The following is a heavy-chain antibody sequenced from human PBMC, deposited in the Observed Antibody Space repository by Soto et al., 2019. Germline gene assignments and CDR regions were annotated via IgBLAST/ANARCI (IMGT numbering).Heavy chain of an antibody. V-gene: IGHV4-59*08. CDR1: GGSISSYY. J-gene: IGHJ4*02. CDR3: ARRHGYSFDY. D-gene: IGHD1-1*01. CDR2: IYDSGST. Sequence: QVQLQESGPGLVKPSGTLSLTCTVSGGSISSYYWSWIRQPPGKGLEWMGYIYDSGSTNYNPSLNSRVTISVYTSKNQFSLKLSSVTAADTAAYYCARRHGYSFDYWGQRTLVTVSS.